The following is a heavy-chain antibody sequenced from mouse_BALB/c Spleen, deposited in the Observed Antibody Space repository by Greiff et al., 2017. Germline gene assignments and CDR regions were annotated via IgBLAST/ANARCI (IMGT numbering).Heavy chain of an antibody. CDR2: INPSTGYT. D-gene: IGHD2-3*01. CDR1: GYTFTSYW. V-gene: IGHV1-7*01. J-gene: IGHJ4*01. CDR3: ARDGYYRYYAMDY. Sequence: QVQLQQSGAELAKPGASVKMSCKASGYTFTSYWMHWVKQRPGQGLEWIGYINPSTGYTEYNQKFKDKATLTADKSSSTAYMQLSSLTYEDSAVYYGARDGYYRYYAMDYWGQGTSVTVAA.